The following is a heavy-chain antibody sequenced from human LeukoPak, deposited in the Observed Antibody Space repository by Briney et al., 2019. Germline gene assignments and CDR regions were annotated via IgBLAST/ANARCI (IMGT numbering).Heavy chain of an antibody. D-gene: IGHD5-18*01. J-gene: IGHJ3*02. CDR1: GYTFTNYD. Sequence: ASVKVSCKASGYTFTNYDINWVRQATGQGLEWMGWMNPNSGNSGCAQKFQGRVTITRNNSITTAYMELSSLRSEDTAVYYCATDLPGYLVPTYDAFDIWGQGTMVTVSS. CDR2: MNPNSGNS. CDR3: ATDLPGYLVPTYDAFDI. V-gene: IGHV1-8*03.